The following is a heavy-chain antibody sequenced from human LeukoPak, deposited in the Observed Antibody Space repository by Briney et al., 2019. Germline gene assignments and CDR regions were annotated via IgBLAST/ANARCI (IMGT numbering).Heavy chain of an antibody. Sequence: QPGGSLRLSCAASGFTFSTYAMSWVCQAPGKGLNWVSTITGSGGTTYYADSVKGRFTISRDNSKNTLFLQMHSLRAEDTAIYYCARSPRISMIRGVFPYYFDYWGQGTLVTASS. CDR3: ARSPRISMIRGVFPYYFDY. D-gene: IGHD3-10*01. CDR1: GFTFSTYA. V-gene: IGHV3-23*01. CDR2: ITGSGGTT. J-gene: IGHJ4*02.